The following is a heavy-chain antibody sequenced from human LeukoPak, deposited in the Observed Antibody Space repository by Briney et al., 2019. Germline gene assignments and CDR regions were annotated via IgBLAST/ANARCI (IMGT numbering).Heavy chain of an antibody. J-gene: IGHJ3*02. Sequence: GRSLRLSCAASGFTFSSYGMHWVRQAPGRGLEWVAFIRYDGSNKYYADSVKGRFTISRDNSKSTLYLQMNSLRAEDTAVYYCAKDPDPFPLVVPAGGAFDIWGQGTMVTVSS. CDR3: AKDPDPFPLVVPAGGAFDI. D-gene: IGHD2-2*01. CDR2: IRYDGSNK. CDR1: GFTFSSYG. V-gene: IGHV3-30*02.